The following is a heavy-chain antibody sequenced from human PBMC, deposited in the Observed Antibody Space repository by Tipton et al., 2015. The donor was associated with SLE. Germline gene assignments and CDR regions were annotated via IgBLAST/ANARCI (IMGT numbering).Heavy chain of an antibody. CDR3: AGAAMGINWFDP. J-gene: IGHJ5*02. CDR1: GGSISSGSYY. CDR2: IYTSGST. Sequence: LRLSCTVSGGSISSGSYYWSWIRQPAGKGLEWIGRIYTSGSTNYNPSLKSRVTISVDTSKNQFSLKLSSVTAADMAVYYCAGAAMGINWFDPWGQGTLVTVSS. D-gene: IGHD5-18*01. V-gene: IGHV4-61*02.